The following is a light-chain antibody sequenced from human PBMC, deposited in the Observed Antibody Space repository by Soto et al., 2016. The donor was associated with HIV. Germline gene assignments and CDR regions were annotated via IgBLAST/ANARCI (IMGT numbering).Light chain of an antibody. Sequence: DIVMTQSPLSLPVTPGEPASISCKSSQSLLHSNGYNYLDWYLQKPGQSPHLLIYLNSNRASGVPDRFSGSGSGTDFTLKISRVEAEDVGVYYCMQALQTPLTFGQGHDWRLN. CDR2: LNS. CDR1: QSLLHSNGYNY. V-gene: IGKV2-28*01. CDR3: MQALQTPLT. J-gene: IGKJ5*01.